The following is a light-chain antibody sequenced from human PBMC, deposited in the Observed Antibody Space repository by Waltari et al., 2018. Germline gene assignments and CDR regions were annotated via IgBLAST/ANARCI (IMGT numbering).Light chain of an antibody. CDR2: DND. J-gene: IGLJ3*02. V-gene: IGLV1-51*01. CDR1: SSNIGNNF. CDR3: GTWDSSPSAPRV. Sequence: QSVLTQLPSVSAAPGQKVTISCSGTSSNIGNNFVSWYQHLPGTAPKLLIYDNDKRPSGIPDRFSGSKSGTSATLGITGLQTGDEADYYCGTWDSSPSAPRVFGGGTKLTVL.